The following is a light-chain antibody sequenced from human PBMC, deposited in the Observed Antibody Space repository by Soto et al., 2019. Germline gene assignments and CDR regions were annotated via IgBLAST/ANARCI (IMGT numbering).Light chain of an antibody. CDR3: SSYTSSTTLYV. V-gene: IGLV2-14*03. CDR1: SSDVGNYNY. CDR2: DVS. Sequence: QSALAQPASVSLSPGQSITISCTGASSDVGNYNYVSWYQQHPGKAPKLIIYDVSNRPSGVSNRFSGSKSGNTASLTISGLQAEDEADYYCSSYTSSTTLYVFGTGTKVTVL. J-gene: IGLJ1*01.